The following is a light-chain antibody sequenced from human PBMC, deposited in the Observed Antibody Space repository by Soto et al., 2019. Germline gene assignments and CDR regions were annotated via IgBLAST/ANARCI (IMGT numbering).Light chain of an antibody. Sequence: QSVLTQPPSVSAAPGQKVTISCSGSSSNIGNNYVSWYQQLPGTAPKLLIYENNKRPSGIPDRFSGSKSGTSATLGITGLQTGDEADYYCGTWDSSLSARVFGTGTKVT. V-gene: IGLV1-51*02. CDR3: GTWDSSLSARV. J-gene: IGLJ1*01. CDR2: ENN. CDR1: SSNIGNNY.